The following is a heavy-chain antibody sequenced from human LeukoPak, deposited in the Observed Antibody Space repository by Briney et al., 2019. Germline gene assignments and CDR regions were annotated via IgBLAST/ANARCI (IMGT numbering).Heavy chain of an antibody. CDR1: GFTFSNYG. CDR3: ASWDSGNFDY. CDR2: ISGSGGGT. D-gene: IGHD1-26*01. V-gene: IGHV3-23*01. J-gene: IGHJ4*02. Sequence: GGSLRLSCAASGFTFSNYGMSWVRQAPGKGLEWVSAISGSGGGTYYADSVKGRFTISRDTSKNTLYLQMNSLRAEDTAVYYCASWDSGNFDYWGQGTLVTVSS.